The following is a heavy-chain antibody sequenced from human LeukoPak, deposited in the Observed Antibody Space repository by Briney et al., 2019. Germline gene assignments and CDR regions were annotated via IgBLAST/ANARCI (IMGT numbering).Heavy chain of an antibody. D-gene: IGHD5-18*01. CDR3: ARPYRSMVTRYYFDY. J-gene: IGHJ4*02. V-gene: IGHV5-51*01. Sequence: GESLKISCKVSGYSFTSYWIAWVRQMPGKGLEWMGIIYPGDSDTRYSPSFQGQATFSADKSISTAYLQWSSLKASDTAMYYCARPYRSMVTRYYFDYWGQGTLVTVSS. CDR2: IYPGDSDT. CDR1: GYSFTSYW.